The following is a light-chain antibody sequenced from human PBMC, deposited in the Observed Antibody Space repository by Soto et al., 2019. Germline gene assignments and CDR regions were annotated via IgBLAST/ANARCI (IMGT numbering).Light chain of an antibody. CDR3: SSYSSSSTPYV. J-gene: IGLJ1*01. CDR2: EVT. CDR1: SSDIGPYNY. V-gene: IGLV2-14*01. Sequence: QSVLTQPASVSGSPGQSITISCIGTSSDIGPYNYVSWYQQHPDKAPKLILYEVTNRPSGASDRLSGSKSGNAPFLTISGLQAEDEGDYYCSSYSSSSTPYVVGTGTKVTVL.